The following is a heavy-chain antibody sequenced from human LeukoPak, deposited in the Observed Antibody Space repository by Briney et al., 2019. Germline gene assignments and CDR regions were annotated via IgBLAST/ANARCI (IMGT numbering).Heavy chain of an antibody. J-gene: IGHJ6*02. V-gene: IGHV4-59*01. CDR1: GGSISSYY. CDR2: IYYSGST. Sequence: SETLSLTCTVSGGSISSYYWSWIRQPPGKGLEWIGYIYYSGSTNYNPSLKSRVTISVDTSKNQFYLKLSSVTAADTAVYYCARDLTYGMDVWGQGTTVTVSS. CDR3: ARDLTYGMDV.